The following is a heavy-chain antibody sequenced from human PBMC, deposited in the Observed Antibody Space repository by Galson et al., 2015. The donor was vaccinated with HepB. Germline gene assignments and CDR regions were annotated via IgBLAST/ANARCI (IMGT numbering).Heavy chain of an antibody. D-gene: IGHD4-17*01. CDR3: ARDPLSNDYGDSGADAFDI. CDR1: GYTFTSYG. Sequence: SVKVSCKASGYTFTSYGISWVRQAPGQGLEWMGWISAYNGNTNYAQKLQGRVTMTTDTSTSTAYMELRSLRSDDTAVYYCARDPLSNDYGDSGADAFDIWGQGTMVTVSS. J-gene: IGHJ3*02. CDR2: ISAYNGNT. V-gene: IGHV1-18*04.